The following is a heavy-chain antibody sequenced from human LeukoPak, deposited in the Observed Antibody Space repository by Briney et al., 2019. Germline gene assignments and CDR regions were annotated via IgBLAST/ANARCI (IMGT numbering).Heavy chain of an antibody. CDR2: INPSGGST. Sequence: ASVKVSCKASGYTFTSYYTHWVRQAPGQGLEWMGIINPSGGSTSYAQKFQGRVTMTRDMSTSTVYMELSSLRSEDTAVYYCAREGREIVGATPLDYWGQGTLVTVSS. V-gene: IGHV1-46*01. J-gene: IGHJ4*02. D-gene: IGHD1-26*01. CDR3: AREGREIVGATPLDY. CDR1: GYTFTSYY.